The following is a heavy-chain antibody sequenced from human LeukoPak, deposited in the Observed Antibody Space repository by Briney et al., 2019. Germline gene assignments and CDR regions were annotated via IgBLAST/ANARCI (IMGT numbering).Heavy chain of an antibody. Sequence: GGSLRLSCAASGFTFDDYGMSWVRQAPGKGLEWVSGINWNGGSTGYADSVKGRFTISRDNAKNSLYLQMNSLRAEDTAVYYCARDPQYYDFWSGYYGYTYYFDYWGQGTLVTVSS. CDR3: ARDPQYYDFWSGYYGYTYYFDY. CDR1: GFTFDDYG. D-gene: IGHD3-3*01. CDR2: INWNGGST. J-gene: IGHJ4*02. V-gene: IGHV3-20*04.